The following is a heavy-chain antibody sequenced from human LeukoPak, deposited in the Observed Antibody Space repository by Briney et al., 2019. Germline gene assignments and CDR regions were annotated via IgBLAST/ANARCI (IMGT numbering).Heavy chain of an antibody. CDR3: ASPIRRQGRGAFDI. CDR1: GYTFTSYD. J-gene: IGHJ3*02. Sequence: ASVKVSCKASGYTFTSYDINWVRQATGQGLAWMGWMNPNSGNTGYAQKFQGRVTMTRNTSISTAYMELSSLRSEDTAVYYCASPIRRQGRGAFDIWGQGTMVTVSS. D-gene: IGHD3-9*01. CDR2: MNPNSGNT. V-gene: IGHV1-8*01.